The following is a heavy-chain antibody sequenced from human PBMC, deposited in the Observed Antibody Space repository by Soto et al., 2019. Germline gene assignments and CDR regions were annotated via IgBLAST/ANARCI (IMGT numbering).Heavy chain of an antibody. D-gene: IGHD3-10*01. CDR2: IYYSGST. V-gene: IGHV4-31*03. CDR3: ARDNYYGSGSYSFDY. J-gene: IGHJ4*02. Sequence: SETLSLTCTVSGGSISSGGYYWSWIHQHPGKGLEWIGYIYYSGSTYYNPSLKSRVTISVDTSKNQFSLKLSSVTAADMAVYYCARDNYYGSGSYSFDYWGQGTLVTVSS. CDR1: GGSISSGGYY.